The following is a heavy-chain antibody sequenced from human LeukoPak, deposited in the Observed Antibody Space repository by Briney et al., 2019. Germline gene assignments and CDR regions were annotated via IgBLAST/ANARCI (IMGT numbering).Heavy chain of an antibody. CDR3: ARGVLVYDLNWYFDL. Sequence: SETLSLTCTVSGGSISSYYWSWIRQPPGKGLEWIGYIYYSWSTNYNPSLKSRVTISVDTSKNQFSLKLSSVTAADTAVYYCARGVLVYDLNWYFDLWGRGTLVTVSS. CDR1: GGSISSYY. D-gene: IGHD3-3*01. J-gene: IGHJ2*01. V-gene: IGHV4-59*01. CDR2: IYYSWST.